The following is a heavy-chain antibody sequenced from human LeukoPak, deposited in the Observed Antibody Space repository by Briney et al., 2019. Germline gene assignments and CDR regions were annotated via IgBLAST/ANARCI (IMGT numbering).Heavy chain of an antibody. D-gene: IGHD1-26*01. V-gene: IGHV4-31*03. CDR1: GGSISSGGYY. J-gene: IGHJ4*02. CDR2: IYYSGGT. Sequence: SETLSLTCTVSGGSISSGGYYWSWIRQHPGKGLEWIGYIYYSGGTYYNPSLKSRVTMSVDTSKNQFSLKLSSVTAADTAVYYCARGGEYSGSYSADYWGQGTLVTVSS. CDR3: ARGGEYSGSYSADY.